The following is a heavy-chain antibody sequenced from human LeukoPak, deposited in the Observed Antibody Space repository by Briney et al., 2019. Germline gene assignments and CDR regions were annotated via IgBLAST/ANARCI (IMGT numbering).Heavy chain of an antibody. CDR2: ISSSSSYI. J-gene: IGHJ6*02. D-gene: IGHD3-16*01. V-gene: IGHV3-21*01. Sequence: PGGSLRLSCAASGFTFSSYSMNWVRQAPGKGLEWVSSISSSSSYIYYADSVKGRFTISRDNAKNTLYLQMNSLRAEDTAVYYCARARLIYYYGMDVWGQGTTVTVSS. CDR1: GFTFSSYS. CDR3: ARARLIYYYGMDV.